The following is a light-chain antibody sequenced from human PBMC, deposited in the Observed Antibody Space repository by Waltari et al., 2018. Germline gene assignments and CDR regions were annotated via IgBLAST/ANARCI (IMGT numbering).Light chain of an antibody. CDR3: QQYNNWPPMYT. CDR2: GAS. Sequence: EIVMTQSPATLSVSPGERATLSCRASQSVSSNLAWYQQKPGQAPRLLIYGASTRATGIPARVSGSVSGTEFTLTISSLQSEDFAVYYCQQYNNWPPMYTFGQGTKLEIK. V-gene: IGKV3-15*01. CDR1: QSVSSN. J-gene: IGKJ2*01.